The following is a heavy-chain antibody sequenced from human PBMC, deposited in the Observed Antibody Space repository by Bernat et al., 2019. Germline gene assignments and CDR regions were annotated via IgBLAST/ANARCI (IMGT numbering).Heavy chain of an antibody. D-gene: IGHD3-16*01. CDR1: GLTFSSYW. CDR2: IKKDGSEK. J-gene: IGHJ4*02. CDR3: ARPNQDGDYVGVYFDY. Sequence: EVQLVESGGGLVQPGGSLRLSCAAAGLTFSSYWMTWVRQAPGKGLEWVVIIKKDGSEKTSVDAVEGRFTITREDDKNKLYLQMNSLSAEDTAVDYCARPNQDGDYVGVYFDYWGQGAVVTVSP. V-gene: IGHV3-7*03.